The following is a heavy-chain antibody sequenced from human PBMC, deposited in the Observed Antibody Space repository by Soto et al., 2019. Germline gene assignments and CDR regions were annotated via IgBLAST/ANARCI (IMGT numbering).Heavy chain of an antibody. CDR2: ISGSGGST. Sequence: HPGGSLRLSCAASGFTFSSYAMSWVRQAPGKGLEWVSAISGSGGSTYYADSVKGRFTISRDNAKNTLYLQMNSLRAEDTAVYYCARGGNVNIPYYYYGMDVWGQGTTVTVSS. J-gene: IGHJ6*02. CDR3: ARGGNVNIPYYYYGMDV. D-gene: IGHD2-21*01. CDR1: GFTFSSYA. V-gene: IGHV3-23*01.